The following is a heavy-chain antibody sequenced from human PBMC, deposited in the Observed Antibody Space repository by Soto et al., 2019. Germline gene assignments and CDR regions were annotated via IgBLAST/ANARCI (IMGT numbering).Heavy chain of an antibody. CDR1: GFTFSSYD. D-gene: IGHD4-4*01. CDR2: IGTAGDT. J-gene: IGHJ5*02. V-gene: IGHV3-13*01. CDR3: ARGSIDYSNYVYEGQFDP. Sequence: GGSLRLSCAASGFTFSSYDMHWVRQATGKGLEWVSAIGTAGDTYYPGSVKGRFTISRENAKNSLYLQMNSLRAGDTAVYYCARGSIDYSNYVYEGQFDPWGQGTLVTVSS.